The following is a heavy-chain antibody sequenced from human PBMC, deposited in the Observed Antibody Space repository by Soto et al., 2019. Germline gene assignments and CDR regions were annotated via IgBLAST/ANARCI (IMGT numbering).Heavy chain of an antibody. J-gene: IGHJ6*02. V-gene: IGHV1-69*06. Sequence: ASVKVSCKASGGTFSSYAISWVRQAPGQGLEWMGGIIPIFGTANYAQKFQGRVTITADKSTSTAYMELSSLRSEDTAVYYCARAATRDYYYYGMDVRGQGTTVTVSS. CDR3: ARAATRDYYYYGMDV. CDR2: IIPIFGTA. CDR1: GGTFSSYA. D-gene: IGHD2-15*01.